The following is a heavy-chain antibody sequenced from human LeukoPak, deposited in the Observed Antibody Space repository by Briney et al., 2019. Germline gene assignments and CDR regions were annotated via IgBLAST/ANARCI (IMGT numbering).Heavy chain of an antibody. J-gene: IGHJ6*02. CDR2: ISGSGGST. CDR1: GFTFSSYA. D-gene: IGHD4-17*01. V-gene: IGHV3-23*01. Sequence: GGSLRLSCAASGFTFSSYAMSWVRQAPGKGLEWVSAISGSGGSTYYADSVKGRFTISRDNSKNTLYLQTNSLRAEDTAVYYCATDYGDYRHYYYYGMDVWGQGTTVTVSS. CDR3: ATDYGDYRHYYYYGMDV.